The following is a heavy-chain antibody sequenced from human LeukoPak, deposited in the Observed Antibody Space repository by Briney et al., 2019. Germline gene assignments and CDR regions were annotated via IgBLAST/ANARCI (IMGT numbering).Heavy chain of an antibody. V-gene: IGHV3-48*02. CDR1: GFTFSSYS. Sequence: GGSLRLSCAASGFTFSSYSMNWVRQAPGKGLEWVSYISSSSSTRYYADSVKGRFTISRDNAKNSLYLQMNSLRDEDSAVYYCARDPVIWGGFYMDIWGKGTTVTVSS. CDR2: ISSSSSTR. CDR3: ARDPVIWGGFYMDI. J-gene: IGHJ6*03. D-gene: IGHD3-3*01.